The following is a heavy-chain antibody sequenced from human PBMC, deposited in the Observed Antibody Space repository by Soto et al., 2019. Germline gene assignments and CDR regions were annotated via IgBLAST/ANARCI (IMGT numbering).Heavy chain of an antibody. Sequence: ASVKVSCKASGYTFTGYYMHWVRQAPGQGLEWMGWINPNSGGTNYAQKFQGWVTMTRDTSISTAYMELSRLRSDDTAVYYCALCPLLAVAGTGWFDPWGQGTLVTVSS. J-gene: IGHJ5*02. CDR3: ALCPLLAVAGTGWFDP. D-gene: IGHD6-19*01. V-gene: IGHV1-2*04. CDR2: INPNSGGT. CDR1: GYTFTGYY.